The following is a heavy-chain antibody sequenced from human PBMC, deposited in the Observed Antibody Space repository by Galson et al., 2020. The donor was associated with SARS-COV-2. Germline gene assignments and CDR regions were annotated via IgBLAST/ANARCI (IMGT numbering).Heavy chain of an antibody. V-gene: IGHV2-5*02. Sequence: SGPTLVKPTQTLTLTCTFSGFSLNTSGVGVAWIRQPPGKALEWLALTYRDDDKRYSPSLKSRLTITKDTSRNQVVFTMTNMDPVDTATYYCARYCSSTSCYSFAYYYGLDVWGQGTTVTVS. CDR2: TYRDDDK. D-gene: IGHD2-2*01. CDR3: ARYCSSTSCYSFAYYYGLDV. J-gene: IGHJ6*02. CDR1: GFSLNTSGVG.